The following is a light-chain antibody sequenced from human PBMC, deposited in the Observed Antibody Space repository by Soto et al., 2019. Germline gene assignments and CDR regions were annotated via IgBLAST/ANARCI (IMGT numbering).Light chain of an antibody. CDR1: SSDVGGYNY. CDR3: SSYTSSSTLEV. J-gene: IGLJ1*01. Sequence: QSVLTQPASVSGSPGQSITISCTGTSSDVGGYNYVSWYQQHPGKAPKLMIYDVSNRPSGVSNRFSGSKSGNTASLTISGLQAEVEADYYCSSYTSSSTLEVFGTGTKVTVL. V-gene: IGLV2-14*01. CDR2: DVS.